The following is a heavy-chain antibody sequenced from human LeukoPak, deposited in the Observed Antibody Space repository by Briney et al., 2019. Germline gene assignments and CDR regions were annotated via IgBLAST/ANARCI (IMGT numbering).Heavy chain of an antibody. CDR1: GGSLSGSY. V-gene: IGHV4-34*01. CDR3: ARDLIAVAAPYYFDY. Sequence: SETLSLTCDVNGGSLSGSYWSWIRQSPEKGLEWIGEINQSGNSNYNPSLKSRVTISVDTSKNQLSLKLSSVTAADTAVYYRARDLIAVAAPYYFDYWGQGTLVTVSS. J-gene: IGHJ4*02. CDR2: INQSGNS. D-gene: IGHD6-19*01.